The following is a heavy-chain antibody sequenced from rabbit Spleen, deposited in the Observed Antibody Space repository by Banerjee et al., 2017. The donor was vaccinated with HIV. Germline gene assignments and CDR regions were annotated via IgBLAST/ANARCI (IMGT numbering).Heavy chain of an antibody. V-gene: IGHV1S40*01. J-gene: IGHJ4*01. CDR2: IYAGSSGNT. Sequence: QSLEESGGGLVQPEASLTLTCTVSGFSLSSNAMCWVRQAPGKGLEWIACIYAGSSGNTYYANWAKGRFTISKPSSTTVTLQMTSLTAADTATYFCAKYDGAGGQFDLWGPGTPSPS. CDR3: AKYDGAGGQFDL. D-gene: IGHD2-1*01. CDR1: GFSLSSNA.